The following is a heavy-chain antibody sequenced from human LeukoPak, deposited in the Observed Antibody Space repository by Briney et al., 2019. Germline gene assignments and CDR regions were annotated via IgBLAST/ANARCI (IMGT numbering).Heavy chain of an antibody. CDR3: AKTQGYYDA. CDR1: GFTFSNYA. J-gene: IGHJ5*02. CDR2: IWGADDKT. Sequence: GGSLRLSCVASGFTFSNYAMTWVRQAPGKGLELVSGIWGADDKTVYGDAVKGRFSISRDNSKNTLYLQMNIPRADDTAVYYCAKTQGYYDAWGQGALVTVSS. D-gene: IGHD2-15*01. V-gene: IGHV3-23*01.